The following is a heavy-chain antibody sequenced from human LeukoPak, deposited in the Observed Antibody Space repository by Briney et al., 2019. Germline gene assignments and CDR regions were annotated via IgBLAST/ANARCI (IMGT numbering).Heavy chain of an antibody. CDR3: ASLTMIVVVQTNAFDI. V-gene: IGHV3-30*04. D-gene: IGHD3-22*01. CDR2: ISYDGSNK. CDR1: GFTFSSYA. J-gene: IGHJ3*02. Sequence: PGGSLRLSCAASGFTFSSYAMHWVRQAPGKGLEWVAVISYDGSNKYYADSVKGRFTISRDNSKNTLYLQMNSLRAEDTAVYYCASLTMIVVVQTNAFDIWGQGTMVTVSS.